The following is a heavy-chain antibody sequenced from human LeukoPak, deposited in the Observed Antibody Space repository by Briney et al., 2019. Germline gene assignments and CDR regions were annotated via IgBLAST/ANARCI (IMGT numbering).Heavy chain of an antibody. J-gene: IGHJ3*02. Sequence: GGPLGLSVEASGSTVSSNYLGWFGKAPGKGLEGVSYISSSSSTIYYADSVKGRFTISRDNAKNTLYLQMNSLRAEDTAVYYCAREPAVAATQDAFDIWGQGTMVTVSS. V-gene: IGHV3-48*04. CDR3: AREPAVAATQDAFDI. CDR1: GSTVSSNY. CDR2: ISSSSSTI. D-gene: IGHD6-19*01.